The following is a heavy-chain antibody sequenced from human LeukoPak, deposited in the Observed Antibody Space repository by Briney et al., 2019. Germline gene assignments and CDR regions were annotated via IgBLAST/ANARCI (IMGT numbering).Heavy chain of an antibody. D-gene: IGHD2-2*01. Sequence: GGSLRLSCAASGFTVSSNYMSWVRQAPGKGLEWVSIIHSGGTTNYVDSVKGRFTISKDNSRNILYLQMNSLRAEDTAVYYCARDCSSSCSPYYGMDVWGQGTTVTVSS. V-gene: IGHV3-53*01. J-gene: IGHJ6*02. CDR1: GFTVSSNY. CDR2: IHSGGTT. CDR3: ARDCSSSCSPYYGMDV.